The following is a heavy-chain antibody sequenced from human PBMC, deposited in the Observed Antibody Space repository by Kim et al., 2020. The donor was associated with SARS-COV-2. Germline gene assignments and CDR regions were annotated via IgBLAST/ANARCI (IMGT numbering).Heavy chain of an antibody. V-gene: IGHV3-30*07. Sequence: KGRFTISRDNSKNALYLQMNSLRAEDTAVYYCASTGGAAAAGLYYYGMDVWGQGTTVTVSS. D-gene: IGHD6-13*01. J-gene: IGHJ6*02. CDR3: ASTGGAAAAGLYYYGMDV.